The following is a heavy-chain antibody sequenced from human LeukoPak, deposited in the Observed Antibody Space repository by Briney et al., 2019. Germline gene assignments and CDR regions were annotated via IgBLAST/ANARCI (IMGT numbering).Heavy chain of an antibody. D-gene: IGHD3-10*01. CDR2: IKTDGSIT. CDR3: ARDRSPGWFDP. CDR1: GFTFSDYW. Sequence: GGSLRLSCAASGFTFSDYWMHWVRQAPGKGLMWVSRIKTDGSITAYADSVKGRFTISRDNAKNTLYLQMNSLRAEDTAIYYCARDRSPGWFDPWGQGTLVRVSS. J-gene: IGHJ5*02. V-gene: IGHV3-74*01.